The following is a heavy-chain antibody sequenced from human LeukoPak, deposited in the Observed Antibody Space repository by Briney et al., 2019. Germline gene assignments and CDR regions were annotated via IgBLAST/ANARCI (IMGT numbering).Heavy chain of an antibody. D-gene: IGHD3-10*01. J-gene: IGHJ6*03. CDR1: GFSFDDYA. V-gene: IGHV3-9*03. CDR2: ISWNSGSI. CDR3: AKDIARGPYYYYMDV. Sequence: GGSLRLSCAASGFSFDDYAMHWVRQAPGKGLEWVSGISWNSGSIGYADSVKGRFTISRDNAKNSLYLQMNSLRAEDMALYYCAKDIARGPYYYYMDVWGKGTTVTVSS.